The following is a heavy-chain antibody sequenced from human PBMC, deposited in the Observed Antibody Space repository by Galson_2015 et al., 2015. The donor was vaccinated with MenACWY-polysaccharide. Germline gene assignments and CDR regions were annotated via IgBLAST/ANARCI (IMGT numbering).Heavy chain of an antibody. CDR3: ARGGRRHFDWFPY. J-gene: IGHJ4*02. CDR1: GFTFSTYA. D-gene: IGHD3-9*01. V-gene: IGHV3-23*01. CDR2: ISGSGGST. Sequence: SLRLSCAASGFTFSTYALSWVRQAPGKGLEWVSTISGSGGSTYYADSVKGRFTISRDTSKNTLYLQMNSLRAEDTAVYYCARGGRRHFDWFPYWGQGTLVTVSS.